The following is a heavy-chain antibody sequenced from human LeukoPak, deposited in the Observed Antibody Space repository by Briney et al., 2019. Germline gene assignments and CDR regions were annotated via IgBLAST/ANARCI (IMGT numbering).Heavy chain of an antibody. CDR1: GGSFSGYY. J-gene: IGHJ4*02. CDR3: ARSTTRYSGSYYY. Sequence: SETLSLTCAVYGGSFSGYYWSWIRQPPGKGLEWIGEINHSGSTNYNPSLKSRVTISVDTSKNQFSLKLSSVTAADTAVYYRARSTTRYSGSYYYWGQGTLVTVSS. D-gene: IGHD1-26*01. CDR2: INHSGST. V-gene: IGHV4-34*01.